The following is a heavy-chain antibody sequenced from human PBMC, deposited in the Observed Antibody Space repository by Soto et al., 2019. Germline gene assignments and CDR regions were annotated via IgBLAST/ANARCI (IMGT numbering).Heavy chain of an antibody. V-gene: IGHV4-31*03. D-gene: IGHD5-12*01. CDR3: TRVKRGYDADYYYYYGMDV. CDR1: GGSISSGGYY. J-gene: IGHJ6*02. CDR2: IYYSGST. Sequence: PSETLSLTCTVSGGSISSGGYYWSWIRQHPGKGLEWIGYIYYSGSTYYNPSLKSRVTISVGTSKNQFSLKLSSVTAADTAVYYCTRVKRGYDADYYYYYGMDVWGQGTTVTVSS.